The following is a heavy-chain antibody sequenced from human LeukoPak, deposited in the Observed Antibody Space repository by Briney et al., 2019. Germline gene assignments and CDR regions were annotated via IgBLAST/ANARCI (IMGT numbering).Heavy chain of an antibody. D-gene: IGHD3-22*01. J-gene: IGHJ4*02. CDR3: AKELFHYYDSSGYPKGFDY. CDR1: GFTFSRYW. V-gene: IGHV3-33*06. Sequence: GGSLRLSCAASGFTFSRYWMLWVRQAPGKGLEWVAVIWYDGSNKYYADSVKGRFTISRDNSKNTLYLQMNSLRAEDTAVYYCAKELFHYYDSSGYPKGFDYWGQGTLVTVSS. CDR2: IWYDGSNK.